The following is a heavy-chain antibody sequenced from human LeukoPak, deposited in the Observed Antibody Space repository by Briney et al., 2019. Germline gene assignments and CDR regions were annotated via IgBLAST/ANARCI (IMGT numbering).Heavy chain of an antibody. CDR2: IYHSGST. Sequence: PSETPSLTCAVSGYSISSGYYWGWIRQPPGKGLEWIGSIYHSGSTYYNPSLKSRVTISVDTSKNQFSLKLSSVTAADTAVYYCASVYCGGDCYWGTGSFDYWGQGTLVTVSS. CDR3: ASVYCGGDCYWGTGSFDY. V-gene: IGHV4-38-2*01. J-gene: IGHJ4*02. CDR1: GYSISSGYY. D-gene: IGHD2-21*01.